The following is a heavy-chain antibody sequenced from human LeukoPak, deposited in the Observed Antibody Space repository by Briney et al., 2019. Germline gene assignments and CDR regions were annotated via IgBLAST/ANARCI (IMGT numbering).Heavy chain of an antibody. Sequence: ASVKVSCKASGYTFTSYAMNWVRQAPGQGLEWMGWINTNTGNPTYAQGFTGRFVFSLDTSVSAAYLQISSLKAEDTAVYYCARPYYDSWSGYSDAFDIWGQGTMVTVSS. D-gene: IGHD3-3*01. J-gene: IGHJ3*02. CDR1: GYTFTSYA. CDR2: INTNTGNP. CDR3: ARPYYDSWSGYSDAFDI. V-gene: IGHV7-4-1*02.